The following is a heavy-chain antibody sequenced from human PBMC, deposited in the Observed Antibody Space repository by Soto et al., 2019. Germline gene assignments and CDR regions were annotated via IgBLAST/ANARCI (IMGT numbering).Heavy chain of an antibody. Sequence: PGGSLRLSCAASGFTFSGSAMHWVRQTSGKGLERIGRIRSEVNSYATTYAASVKGSFTISRDDSKNTAYLQMNSLETDDTAVYYCRVFYDTRDHWGQGTLVTVPS. D-gene: IGHD3-22*01. CDR3: RVFYDTRDH. J-gene: IGHJ4*02. CDR2: IRSEVNSYAT. V-gene: IGHV3-73*01. CDR1: GFTFSGSA.